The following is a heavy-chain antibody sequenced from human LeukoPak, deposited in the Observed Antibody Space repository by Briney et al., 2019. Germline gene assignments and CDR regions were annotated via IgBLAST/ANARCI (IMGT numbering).Heavy chain of an antibody. CDR1: GFTFDDYA. D-gene: IGHD1-26*01. V-gene: IGHV3-9*01. J-gene: IGHJ3*02. CDR3: AKDSGSGGNAFDI. CDR2: ISWNSGSI. Sequence: PGRSLRLSCAASGFTFDDYAMHWVRQAPGKGLEWVSGISWNSGSIGYADSVKGRFTISRDNAKNSLYLQMNSLRAEDTASYYCAKDSGSGGNAFDIWGQGTMVTVSS.